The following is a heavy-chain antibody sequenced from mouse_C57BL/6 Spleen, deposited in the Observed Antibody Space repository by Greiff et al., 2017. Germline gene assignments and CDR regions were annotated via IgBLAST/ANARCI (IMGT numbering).Heavy chain of an antibody. J-gene: IGHJ4*01. CDR2: IDPNSGGT. CDR1: GYTFTSYW. Sequence: QVQLKQPGAELVKPGASVKLSCKASGYTFTSYWMHWVKQRPGRGLEWIGRIDPNSGGTKYNEKFKSKATLTVDKPSSTAYMQLSSLTSEDSAVYYCARLDDGYYSYYAMDYWGQGTSVTVSS. V-gene: IGHV1-72*01. D-gene: IGHD2-3*01. CDR3: ARLDDGYYSYYAMDY.